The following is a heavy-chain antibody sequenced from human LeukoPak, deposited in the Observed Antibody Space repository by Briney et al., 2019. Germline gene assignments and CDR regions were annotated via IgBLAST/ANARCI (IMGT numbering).Heavy chain of an antibody. J-gene: IGHJ4*02. CDR1: GGSISDNYYY. V-gene: IGHV4-39*07. Sequence: SETLSPTCTVSGGSISDNYYYWGWIRQPPGKGLEWIGSIYYSGSTYYNPSLKSRVTISVDTSKNQFSLKLTSVTAADTAMYYCARSAAMTTVTVGIFDYWGQGTLVTVSS. CDR3: ARSAAMTTVTVGIFDY. D-gene: IGHD4-17*01. CDR2: IYYSGST.